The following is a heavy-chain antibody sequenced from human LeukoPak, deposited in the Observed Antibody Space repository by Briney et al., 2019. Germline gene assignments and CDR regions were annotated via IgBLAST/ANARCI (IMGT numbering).Heavy chain of an antibody. CDR1: GFSFSSYW. CDR3: ARDLARDRFDP. J-gene: IGHJ5*02. CDR2: IKQDESER. D-gene: IGHD2-15*01. V-gene: IGHV3-7*01. Sequence: GGSLRLSCEGSGFSFSSYWMTWVRQSPGKGPEWVANIKQDESERYTVDSVKGRFTISRDNAKNSLYLQMNSLRAEDTAVYYCARDLARDRFDPWGQGTLVTVSS.